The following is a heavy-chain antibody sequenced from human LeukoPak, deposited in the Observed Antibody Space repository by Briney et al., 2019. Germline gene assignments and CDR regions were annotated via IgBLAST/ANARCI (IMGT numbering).Heavy chain of an antibody. CDR1: GGSISSYY. CDR2: IYYSGST. CDR3: AGGLQDFDY. V-gene: IGHV4-59*01. Sequence: SETLSLTCTVSGGSISSYYWSWIRQPPGKGLEWIGYIYYSGSTNYNPYLKSRVTISVDTSKNQFSLKLSSVTAADTAVYYCAGGLQDFDYWGQGTLVTVSS. D-gene: IGHD2-21*02. J-gene: IGHJ4*02.